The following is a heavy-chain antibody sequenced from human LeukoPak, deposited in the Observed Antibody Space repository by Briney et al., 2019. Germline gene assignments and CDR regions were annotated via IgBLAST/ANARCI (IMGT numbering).Heavy chain of an antibody. CDR3: AKGQVFQCDY. CDR2: ISGSDGST. Sequence: GGSLRLSCAASGFTFSSYAMSWVRQAPGKGLEWVSGISGSDGSTNYADSVKGRFTISRENSKNTLYLQMNSLRAEDTAVYYCAKGQVFQCDYWGQGTLVTVSS. V-gene: IGHV3-23*01. CDR1: GFTFSSYA. D-gene: IGHD2/OR15-2a*01. J-gene: IGHJ4*02.